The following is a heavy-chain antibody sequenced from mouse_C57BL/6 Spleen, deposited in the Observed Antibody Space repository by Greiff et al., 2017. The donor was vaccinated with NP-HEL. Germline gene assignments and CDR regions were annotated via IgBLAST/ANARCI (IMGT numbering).Heavy chain of an antibody. CDR1: GYEFSSSW. D-gene: IGHD4-1*02. J-gene: IGHJ4*01. CDR2: IYPGDGDT. V-gene: IGHV1-82*01. CDR3: ASTGKDYAMDY. Sequence: VQLQQSGPELVKPGASVKISCKASGYEFSSSWMNWVKQRPGKGLEWIGRIYPGDGDTNYNGKFKGKATLTADKSSSTAYMQLSSLTSEDSAVYFCASTGKDYAMDYWGQGTSVTVSS.